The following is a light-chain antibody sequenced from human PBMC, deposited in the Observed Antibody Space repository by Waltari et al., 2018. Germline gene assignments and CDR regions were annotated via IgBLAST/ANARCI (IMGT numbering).Light chain of an antibody. CDR2: GNT. CDR1: SPNIGTGYD. V-gene: IGLV1-40*01. Sequence: QSVLTQQPSVSWAPGQRVTVSCTGSSPNIGTGYDVHWYQQLPGTAPKLLIYGNTNRPSGVPDRFSGSKSGTSASLAITGLQAEDEADYYCQSYDSSLSGVVFGGGTKVTVL. CDR3: QSYDSSLSGVV. J-gene: IGLJ2*01.